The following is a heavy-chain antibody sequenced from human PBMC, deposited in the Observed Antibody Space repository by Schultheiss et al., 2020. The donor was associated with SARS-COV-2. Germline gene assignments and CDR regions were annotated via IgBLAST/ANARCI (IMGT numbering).Heavy chain of an antibody. CDR2: IYYSGST. Sequence: SETLSLTCSVSGGSITSGPYYWTWIRQHPVKGLEWIGYIYYSGSTYYNPSLKSRVTISVDTSKNQFSLKLSSVTAADTAVYYCARDSPLSGRYYFDYWGQGTLVTVSS. J-gene: IGHJ4*02. CDR3: ARDSPLSGRYYFDY. CDR1: GGSITSGPYY. D-gene: IGHD3-10*01. V-gene: IGHV4-31*03.